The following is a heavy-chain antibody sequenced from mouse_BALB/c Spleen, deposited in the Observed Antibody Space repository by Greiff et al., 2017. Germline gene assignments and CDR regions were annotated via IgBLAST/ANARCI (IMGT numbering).Heavy chain of an antibody. V-gene: IGHV5-4*02. CDR3: ARDRYGAMDY. CDR1: GFTFSDYY. CDR2: ISDGGSYT. J-gene: IGHJ4*01. Sequence: EVHLVESGGGLVKPGGSLKLSCAASGFTFSDYYMYWVRQTPEKRLEWVATISDGGSYTYYPDSVKGRFTISRDNAKNNLYLQMSSLKSEDTAMYYCARDRYGAMDYWGQGTSVTVSS. D-gene: IGHD2-14*01.